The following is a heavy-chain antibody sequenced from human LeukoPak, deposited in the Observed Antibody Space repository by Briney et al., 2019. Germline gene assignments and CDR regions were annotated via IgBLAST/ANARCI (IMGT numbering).Heavy chain of an antibody. J-gene: IGHJ3*02. V-gene: IGHV4-38-2*01. Sequence: SETLSLTCAVSGFSISIGYYWGWIRQPPGKGLEWIGSIYHSGSTDYNPSLQSRVTISVDTSKNQSSLNLTSVTAADTAVYYCARYPASIIIGAFDIWGQGTMVTVSS. D-gene: IGHD2-2*01. CDR3: ARYPASIIIGAFDI. CDR2: IYHSGST. CDR1: GFSISIGYY.